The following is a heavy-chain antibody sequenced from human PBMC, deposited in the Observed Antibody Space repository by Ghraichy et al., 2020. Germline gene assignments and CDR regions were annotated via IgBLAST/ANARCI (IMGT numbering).Heavy chain of an antibody. Sequence: GESLNISCAASGFTFSSDWMTWVRQAPGKGLEWVANIKQDGSEKYYVDSVKGRFTISRENAKNSLYLQMNSLRAEDTAVYYCARYSRSLCFGEDWFDPWGQGTLVTVSS. J-gene: IGHJ5*02. CDR1: GFTFSSDW. CDR2: IKQDGSEK. V-gene: IGHV3-7*01. D-gene: IGHD3-10*01. CDR3: ARYSRSLCFGEDWFDP.